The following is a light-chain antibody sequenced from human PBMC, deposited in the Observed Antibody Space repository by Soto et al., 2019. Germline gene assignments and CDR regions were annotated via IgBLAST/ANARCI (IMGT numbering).Light chain of an antibody. CDR2: GAS. CDR1: QSVSSNY. V-gene: IGKV3-20*01. CDR3: QQYDTSPRT. Sequence: EIVLTQSPGTLSLSPGERATLSCRASQSVSSNYLAWYQQKRGQAPRLLIYGASSSATGIPTRFSGSGSGRDFTITISRLEAEDFAVYFCQQYDTSPRTFGQGTKVEI. J-gene: IGKJ1*01.